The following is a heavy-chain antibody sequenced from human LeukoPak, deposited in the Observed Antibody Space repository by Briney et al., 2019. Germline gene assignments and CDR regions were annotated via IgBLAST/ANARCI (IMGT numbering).Heavy chain of an antibody. D-gene: IGHD5-18*01. Sequence: PGGSLRLSCAASGFTFSSYSMNWVRQAPGKGLEWVSSISSSSSYIYYADSVKGRFTISRDNAKNSLYLQMNSLRAEDTAVYYCARGKLSRGTIQPQDYWGQGTLVTVSS. CDR1: GFTFSSYS. CDR3: ARGKLSRGTIQPQDY. V-gene: IGHV3-21*01. CDR2: ISSSSSYI. J-gene: IGHJ4*02.